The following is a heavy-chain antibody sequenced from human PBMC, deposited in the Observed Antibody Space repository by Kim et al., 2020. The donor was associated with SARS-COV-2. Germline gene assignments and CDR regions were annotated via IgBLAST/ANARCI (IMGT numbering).Heavy chain of an antibody. CDR1: GFTFDDYG. V-gene: IGHV3-20*01. J-gene: IGHJ4*01. Sequence: GGSLRLSCAASGFTFDDYGMSWVRQAPGKGLEWVSGINWNGGSTGYADSVKGRFTISRDNAKNSLYLQMNSLRAEDTALYHCARVKAGGYSYGSYYFDYWGQEPWSPSPQ. CDR2: INWNGGST. D-gene: IGHD5-18*01. CDR3: ARVKAGGYSYGSYYFDY.